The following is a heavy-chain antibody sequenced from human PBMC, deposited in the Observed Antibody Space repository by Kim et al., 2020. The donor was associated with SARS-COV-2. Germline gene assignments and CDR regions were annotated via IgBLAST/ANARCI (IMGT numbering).Heavy chain of an antibody. D-gene: IGHD2-21*01. J-gene: IGHJ6*01. CDR1: GFTFSNYD. CDR2: IDTDGKT. Sequence: GGSLRLSCAASGFTFSNYDLHWVRQVTGKGLEWVSAIDTDGKTSYPGSVKGRFTVSRENAENPLYLQMNNLTDRDSAIYYCVRGAVAGTYGMDVW. V-gene: IGHV3-13*01. CDR3: VRGAVAGTYGMDV.